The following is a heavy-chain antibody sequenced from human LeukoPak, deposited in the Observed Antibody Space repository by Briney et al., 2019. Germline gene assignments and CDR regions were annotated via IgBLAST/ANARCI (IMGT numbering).Heavy chain of an antibody. J-gene: IGHJ3*02. CDR2: IKQDGSEK. Sequence: GGSLRLSCAASGFTFSTYWMSWVRQAPGKGLEWMSSIKQDGSEKYYLDSVKGRFTISRDNADNSLYLQMNSLRAEDTAVYYCARYRFVVGATDSFDMWGQGTTVTVSS. CDR3: ARYRFVVGATDSFDM. D-gene: IGHD1-26*01. CDR1: GFTFSTYW. V-gene: IGHV3-7*01.